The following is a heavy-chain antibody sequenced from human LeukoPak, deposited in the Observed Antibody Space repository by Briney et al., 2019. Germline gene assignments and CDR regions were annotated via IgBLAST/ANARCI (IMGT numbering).Heavy chain of an antibody. Sequence: PGGSLRLSCAASGFTFSSYWMHWVRQTPGKGLLGVARINTDGISTAYADSVKGRFTISRDNSKNTLYLQMNSLRAEDTAVYYCAKVEGGQWLVRGWDFDYWGQGTLVTVSS. D-gene: IGHD6-19*01. CDR3: AKVEGGQWLVRGWDFDY. CDR2: INTDGIST. V-gene: IGHV3-74*01. J-gene: IGHJ4*02. CDR1: GFTFSSYW.